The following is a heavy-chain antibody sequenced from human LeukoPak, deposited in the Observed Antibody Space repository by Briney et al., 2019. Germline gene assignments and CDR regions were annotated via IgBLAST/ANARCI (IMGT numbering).Heavy chain of an antibody. J-gene: IGHJ4*02. Sequence: PGGSLRLSCAASGFTFSSNGMHWVRQAPGKGLEWVAVISLDGSTKYYADSVKGRFIVSRDNSSNTLYLQMNSLRAEDTAVYFCAKRSEDGYNYVDYWGQGTLVTVSS. D-gene: IGHD5-24*01. CDR2: ISLDGSTK. CDR1: GFTFSSNG. V-gene: IGHV3-30*18. CDR3: AKRSEDGYNYVDY.